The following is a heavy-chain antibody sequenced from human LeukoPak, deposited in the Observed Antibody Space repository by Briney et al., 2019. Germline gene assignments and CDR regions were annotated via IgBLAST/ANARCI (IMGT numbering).Heavy chain of an antibody. J-gene: IGHJ4*02. CDR2: INWNGGST. CDR3: ARGVAVAGTIY. Sequence: GGSLRLSCAASGFTFSSYSMNWVRQAPGKGLEWVSGINWNGGSTGYADSVKGRFTISRDNAKNSLYLQMNSLRAEDTALYYCARGVAVAGTIYWGQGTLVTVSS. V-gene: IGHV3-20*04. CDR1: GFTFSSYS. D-gene: IGHD6-19*01.